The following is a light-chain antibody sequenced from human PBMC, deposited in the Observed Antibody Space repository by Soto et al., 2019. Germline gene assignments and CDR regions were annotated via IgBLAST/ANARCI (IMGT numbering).Light chain of an antibody. V-gene: IGLV1-44*01. J-gene: IGLJ1*01. CDR1: SANIGRNT. CDR3: AVWDDSLNGFV. CDR2: CDN. Sequence: QCVLTQPPSASGTPGQRVTIYCSGSSANIGRNTVNWYQQLPGTAPKLLICCDNQRPSGVPDRFSGSKSGTSASLAISGLQSEDEADYYCAVWDDSLNGFVFGTGTKLTVL.